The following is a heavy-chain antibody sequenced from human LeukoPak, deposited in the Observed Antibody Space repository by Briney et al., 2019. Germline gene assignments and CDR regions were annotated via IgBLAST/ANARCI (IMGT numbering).Heavy chain of an antibody. V-gene: IGHV4-59*01. D-gene: IGHD3-10*01. Sequence: SETLSLTCTVSGGSISSYYWSWIRQPPGKGLEWIGYIYYSGSTNYNPSLKSRATISVDTSKNQFSLKLSSVTAADTAVYYCARVPSRYYYGSGSYHSSARFDPWGQGTLVTVSS. CDR1: GGSISSYY. CDR2: IYYSGST. J-gene: IGHJ5*02. CDR3: ARVPSRYYYGSGSYHSSARFDP.